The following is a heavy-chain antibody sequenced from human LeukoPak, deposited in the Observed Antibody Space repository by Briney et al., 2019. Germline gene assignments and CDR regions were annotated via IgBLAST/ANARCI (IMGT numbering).Heavy chain of an antibody. Sequence: GGSLRLSCAATGFTFSSYWMHWVRQAPGKGLVWVSRINSDASSTSYADSVKGRFTISRDNAKNTLYLQMNSLRAEDTAVYYCARVAAVAGADFDYWGPGTLVTVSS. V-gene: IGHV3-74*01. CDR1: GFTFSSYW. J-gene: IGHJ4*02. D-gene: IGHD6-19*01. CDR2: INSDASST. CDR3: ARVAAVAGADFDY.